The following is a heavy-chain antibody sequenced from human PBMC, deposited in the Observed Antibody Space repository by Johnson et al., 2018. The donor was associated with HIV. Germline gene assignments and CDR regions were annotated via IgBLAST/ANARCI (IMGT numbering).Heavy chain of an antibody. CDR2: IYSGGST. V-gene: IGHV3-66*01. CDR1: GFTVSSNY. Sequence: VQLVESGGGVVQPGTSLRLSCAASGFTVSSNYMSWVRQAPGKGLEWVSVIYSGGSTYYADSVKGRFTISRDNSKNTLYLQMNSLRAEDMAVYFCVREGPSERAGFDFWGQGTMVTVSS. CDR3: VREGPSERAGFDF. J-gene: IGHJ3*01.